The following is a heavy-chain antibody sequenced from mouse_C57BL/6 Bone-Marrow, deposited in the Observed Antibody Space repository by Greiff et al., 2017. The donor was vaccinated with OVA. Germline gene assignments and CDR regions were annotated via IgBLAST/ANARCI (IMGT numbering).Heavy chain of an antibody. J-gene: IGHJ3*01. CDR1: GYTFTDYY. CDR3: ARELTGPWFAY. D-gene: IGHD4-1*01. V-gene: IGHV1-26*01. CDR2: INPNNGGT. Sequence: EVKLQESGPELVKPGASVKISCKASGYTFTDYYMNWVKQSHGKSLEWIGDINPNNGGTSYNQKFKGKATLTVDKSSSTAYMELRSLTSEDSAVYYCARELTGPWFAYWGQGTLVTVSA.